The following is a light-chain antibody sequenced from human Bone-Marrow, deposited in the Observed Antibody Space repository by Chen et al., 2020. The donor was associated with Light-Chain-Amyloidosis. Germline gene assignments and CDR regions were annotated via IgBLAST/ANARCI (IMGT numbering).Light chain of an antibody. J-gene: IGLJ3*02. CDR3: FLSYSGAWV. CDR1: TGHVTTSHF. CDR2: DTI. V-gene: IGLV7-46*01. Sequence: QAVVTQEPLLTVSPGGTVTLTCGSSTGHVTTSHFPYWFQQKAGQAPRTLIYDTIHNQPWTPARFSASLLGGKAALTLSGALPEDEADYYCFLSYSGAWVFGGGTRLTVL.